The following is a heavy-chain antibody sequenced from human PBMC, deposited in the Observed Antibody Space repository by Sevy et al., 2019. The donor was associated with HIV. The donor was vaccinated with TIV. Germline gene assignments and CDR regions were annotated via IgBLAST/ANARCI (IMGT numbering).Heavy chain of an antibody. CDR3: ARAYCSGGRCYSLAY. V-gene: IGHV1-18*01. CDR2: IIPHNGDK. J-gene: IGHJ4*02. D-gene: IGHD2-15*01. CDR1: GYTFTTYR. Sequence: ASVKVSCKVSGYTFTTYRIFWVREAPGQGLESMGWIIPHNGDKDYAQKFQGRVTLITDKSTSTAYMELRGLRSDDTAVYFCARAYCSGGRCYSLAYWGQGTLVTVSS.